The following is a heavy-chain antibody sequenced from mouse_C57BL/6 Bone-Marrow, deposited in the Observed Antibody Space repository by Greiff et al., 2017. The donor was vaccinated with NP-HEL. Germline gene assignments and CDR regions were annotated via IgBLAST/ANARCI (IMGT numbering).Heavy chain of an antibody. J-gene: IGHJ3*01. Sequence: EVKLVESGGDLVKPGGSLKLSCAASGFTFSSYGMSWVRQTPDKRLEWVATISSGGSYTYYPDSVKGRFTISRDNAKNTLYLQMSSLKSEDTAMYYCARVTPFAYWGQGTLVTVSA. D-gene: IGHD2-2*01. CDR1: GFTFSSYG. V-gene: IGHV5-6*01. CDR2: ISSGGSYT. CDR3: ARVTPFAY.